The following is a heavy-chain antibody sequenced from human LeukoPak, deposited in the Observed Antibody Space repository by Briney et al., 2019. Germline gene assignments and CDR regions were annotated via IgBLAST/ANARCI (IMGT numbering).Heavy chain of an antibody. CDR2: ISSNGGST. CDR3: ARVLTIRAWYEDY. CDR1: GFTFSSYA. D-gene: IGHD6-13*01. J-gene: IGHJ4*02. V-gene: IGHV3-64*01. Sequence: GGSLRLSCAASGFTFSSYAMHWVRQAPGKGLEYVSAISSNGGSTYYANSVKGRFTISRDNSKNTLYLQMGSLRAEDTAVYYCARVLTIRAWYEDYWGQGTLVTVSS.